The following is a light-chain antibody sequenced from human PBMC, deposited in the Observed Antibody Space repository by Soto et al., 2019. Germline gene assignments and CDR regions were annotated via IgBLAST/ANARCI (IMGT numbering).Light chain of an antibody. CDR1: QTISGR. V-gene: IGKV1-5*03. Sequence: DVFRTQCPSSLSAYVGDRVTITCRASQTISGRLAWYQLKPGKAPKLLIYKASTLKSGVPSRFSGSGSGTEFTLTISSLQPDDFATYYCQHYNSYSEAFGQGTKVDIK. CDR2: KAS. CDR3: QHYNSYSEA. J-gene: IGKJ1*01.